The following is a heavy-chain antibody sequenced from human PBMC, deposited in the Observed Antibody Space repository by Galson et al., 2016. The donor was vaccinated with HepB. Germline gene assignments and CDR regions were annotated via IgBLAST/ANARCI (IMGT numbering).Heavy chain of an antibody. V-gene: IGHV3-30*04. CDR1: GFTFSSYK. J-gene: IGHJ4*02. D-gene: IGHD6-13*01. Sequence: SLRLSCAASGFTFSSYKMHWVRQAPGKGLDWVAVILYDGSDKYYADSVKGRFTISRDNSKNTLYLQMNSLRAEDTAVYYCARDQYVRGSGWYSASGCWAQGTLVIVSS. CDR3: ARDQYVRGSGWYSASGC. CDR2: ILYDGSDK.